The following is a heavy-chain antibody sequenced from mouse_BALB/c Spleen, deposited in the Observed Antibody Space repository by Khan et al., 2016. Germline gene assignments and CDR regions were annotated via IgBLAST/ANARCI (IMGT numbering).Heavy chain of an antibody. J-gene: IGHJ2*01. V-gene: IGHV9-2-1*01. D-gene: IGHD2-3*01. CDR1: GYTFTDYS. CDR2: INTETGEP. CDR3: ARRGDGYYDDYFDY. Sequence: QIQLVQSGPELKKPGETVKISCKASGYTFTDYSMHWVKQAPGKGLKWMGWINTETGEPTYADDFKGRFAFSLETSASTAYLQINNLKNEDTATYFCARRGDGYYDDYFDYWGQGTTLTVSS.